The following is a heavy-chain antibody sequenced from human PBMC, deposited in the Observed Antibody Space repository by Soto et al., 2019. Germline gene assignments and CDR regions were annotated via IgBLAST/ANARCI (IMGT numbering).Heavy chain of an antibody. J-gene: IGHJ4*02. CDR2: ISYDGSNK. V-gene: IGHV3-30-3*01. D-gene: IGHD2-15*01. Sequence: GGSLRLSCAASGFTFSSYAMHWVRQAPGKGLEWVAVISYDGSNKYYADSVKGRFTISRDNSKNTLYLQMNSLRAEDTAVYYCAREGREDIVVVVAATLYYWGQGTLVTVSS. CDR3: AREGREDIVVVVAATLYY. CDR1: GFTFSSYA.